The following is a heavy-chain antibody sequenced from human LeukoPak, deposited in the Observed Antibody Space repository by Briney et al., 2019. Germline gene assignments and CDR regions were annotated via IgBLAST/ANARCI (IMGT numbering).Heavy chain of an antibody. D-gene: IGHD6-19*01. CDR2: INTDGTVT. CDR1: GFTFSKYW. V-gene: IGHV3-74*01. CDR3: ATKQWLAPPPDS. J-gene: IGHJ4*02. Sequence: GGSLRFSCAASGFTFSKYWMLWVRQAPGKGLESVSRINTDGTVTTYADSVKGRFTVSRDNADNTIFLQMNSVRDEDTAVYYCATKQWLAPPPDSWGQGTPVTVSS.